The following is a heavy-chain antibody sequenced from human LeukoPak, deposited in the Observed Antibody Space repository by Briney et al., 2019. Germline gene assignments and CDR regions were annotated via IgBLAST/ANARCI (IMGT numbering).Heavy chain of an antibody. CDR1: GFTFSSYG. CDR2: IWYDGSNK. CDR3: ARDRLRVVVTSDAFDI. D-gene: IGHD2-21*02. V-gene: IGHV3-33*08. Sequence: PGGSLRLSCAASGFTFSSYGMHWVRQAPGTGLEWVAVIWYDGSNKYYADSVKGRFTISRDNSKNTLYLQMNSLRAEDTAVYYCARDRLRVVVTSDAFDIWGQGTMVTVSS. J-gene: IGHJ3*02.